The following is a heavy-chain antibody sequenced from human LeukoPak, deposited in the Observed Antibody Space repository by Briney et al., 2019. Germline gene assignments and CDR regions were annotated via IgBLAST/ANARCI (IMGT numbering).Heavy chain of an antibody. CDR1: GGSISSSNW. D-gene: IGHD2-15*01. CDR2: INHSGST. J-gene: IGHJ5*02. CDR3: ARGGSYCSGGSCYLSRPNWFDP. V-gene: IGHV4-4*02. Sequence: SGTLSLTCAVSGGSISSSNWWSWVRQPPGKGLEWIGEINHSGSTNYNPSLKSRVTISVDTSKNQFSLKLSSVTAADTAVYYCARGGSYCSGGSCYLSRPNWFDPWGQGTLVTVSS.